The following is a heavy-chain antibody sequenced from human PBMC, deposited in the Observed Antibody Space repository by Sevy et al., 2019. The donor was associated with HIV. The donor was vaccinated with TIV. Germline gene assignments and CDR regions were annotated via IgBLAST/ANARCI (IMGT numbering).Heavy chain of an antibody. V-gene: IGHV3-7*01. J-gene: IGHJ3*01. Sequence: GGYLRLSCAASGFTFSTYWMVWFRQAPGQGLEWVANIKYDGSTKNYTDSVKGRFTISRDNAKNSLYLQMNSPRAEDTAVYYCARDCDIRDGRAWYDAFDAWGHGTMVTVSS. CDR2: IKYDGSTK. CDR1: GFTFSTYW. D-gene: IGHD2-15*01. CDR3: ARDCDIRDGRAWYDAFDA.